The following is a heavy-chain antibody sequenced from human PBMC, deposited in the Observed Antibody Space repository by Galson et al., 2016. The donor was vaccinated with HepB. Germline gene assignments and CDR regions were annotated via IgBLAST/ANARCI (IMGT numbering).Heavy chain of an antibody. D-gene: IGHD1-26*01. CDR3: VRGTRYNGRYYFYLDV. J-gene: IGHJ6*03. CDR1: SGSISTSDSY. V-gene: IGHV4-39*07. Sequence: SETLSLTCTVSSGSISTSDSYWGWIRQPPGKGLECIATIYYSGSTYYNPSLRSRVTISVDTSNNQLSLKLNSVTAADTAVYYCVRGTRYNGRYYFYLDVWGRGTTVTVSS. CDR2: IYYSGST.